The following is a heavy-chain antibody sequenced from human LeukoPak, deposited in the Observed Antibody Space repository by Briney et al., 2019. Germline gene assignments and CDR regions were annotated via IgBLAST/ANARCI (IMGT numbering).Heavy chain of an antibody. CDR1: GFTFSSYA. V-gene: IGHV3-30-3*01. D-gene: IGHD3-10*01. CDR2: MSYDGNNK. Sequence: PGGSLRLSCAASGFTFSSYAMSWVRQAPGKGLEWVAVMSYDGNNKYYADSVKGRFTISRDNSKNTLYLQMNDLMSEDTALYYCARDGDTAIRGVNFDYWGQGTLVTVSS. J-gene: IGHJ4*02. CDR3: ARDGDTAIRGVNFDY.